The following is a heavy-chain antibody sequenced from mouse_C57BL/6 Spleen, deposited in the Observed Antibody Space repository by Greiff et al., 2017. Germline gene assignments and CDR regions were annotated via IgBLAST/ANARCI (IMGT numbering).Heavy chain of an antibody. J-gene: IGHJ3*01. V-gene: IGHV1-64*01. Sequence: QVQLQQPGAELVKPGASVKLSCKASGYTFTSYWMHWVKQRPGQGLEWIGMIHPNSGSTNYNEKFKSKATLTVDKSSSTAYMHLSSLTSEDSAVYYCARFWDYSWFAYWGQGTLVTVSA. D-gene: IGHD1-1*01. CDR1: GYTFTSYW. CDR3: ARFWDYSWFAY. CDR2: IHPNSGST.